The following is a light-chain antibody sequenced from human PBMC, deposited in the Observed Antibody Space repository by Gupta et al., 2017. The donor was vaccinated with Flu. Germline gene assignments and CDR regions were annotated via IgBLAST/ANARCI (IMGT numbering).Light chain of an antibody. CDR1: NIGSKT. J-gene: IGLJ2*01. V-gene: IGLV3-21*02. CDR2: GDR. CDR3: QVWDRSSDTSMV. Sequence: SYVLTQPPSMSVAPVQTARIICGGDNIGSKTVHWYQQRPGQAPVLVVYGDRDRPSGIPERFSGSNSGNTATLTISGVEAEEEADYYCQVWDRSSDTSMVFGGGTELTVL.